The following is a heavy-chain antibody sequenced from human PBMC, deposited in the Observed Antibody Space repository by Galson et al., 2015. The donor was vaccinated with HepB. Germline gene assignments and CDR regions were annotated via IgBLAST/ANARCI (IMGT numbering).Heavy chain of an antibody. V-gene: IGHV3-53*01. CDR3: ARPNICRNGYNYCGMDV. Sequence: SLRLSCAASGFSVSSNDMSWIRQAPGKGLEWVSIIYSGGGTYYADSVKGRFTISRDNSKNTLYIQMNSLRAEDTAVFFCARPNICRNGYNYCGMDVWGQGTTVTVSS. CDR1: GFSVSSND. CDR2: IYSGGGT. J-gene: IGHJ6*02. D-gene: IGHD5-24*01.